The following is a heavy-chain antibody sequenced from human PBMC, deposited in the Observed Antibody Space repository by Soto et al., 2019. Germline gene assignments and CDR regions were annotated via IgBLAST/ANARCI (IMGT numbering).Heavy chain of an antibody. D-gene: IGHD3-3*01. V-gene: IGHV3-23*01. CDR3: AKNRYYDFWKGFFHQ. Sequence: EVQLLESGGGLVQPGGSLRLSCEASGFTFSNFAMNWVRQAPGKGLEWVSGITGSGGSTYYADSVKGRFTISRDNSKTTLYLQMNSLRDEDTAVYYCAKNRYYDFWKGFFHQWGQGTLVTVSS. CDR2: ITGSGGST. J-gene: IGHJ1*01. CDR1: GFTFSNFA.